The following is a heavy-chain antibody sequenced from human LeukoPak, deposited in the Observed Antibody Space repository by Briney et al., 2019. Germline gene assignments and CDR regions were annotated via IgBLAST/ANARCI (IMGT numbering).Heavy chain of an antibody. CDR3: AKDEYSSSWLGWFDP. CDR1: GFTFTSYA. J-gene: IGHJ5*02. CDR2: ISGSGGST. D-gene: IGHD6-13*01. V-gene: IGHV3-23*01. Sequence: GGSLRLSCAASGFTFTSYAMSWVRQAPGKGLEWVSAISGSGGSTYYADSVKGRFTISRDNSKNTLYLQMNSLRAEDTAVYCCAKDEYSSSWLGWFDPWGRGTLVTVSS.